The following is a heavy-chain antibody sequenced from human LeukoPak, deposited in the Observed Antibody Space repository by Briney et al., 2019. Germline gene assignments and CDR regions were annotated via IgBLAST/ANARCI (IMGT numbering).Heavy chain of an antibody. CDR3: AKHFCTGLDCSLFDY. CDR1: GVTISNYG. J-gene: IGHJ4*02. D-gene: IGHD3/OR15-3a*01. Sequence: GGALRLSCAAAGVTISNYGVSWGGQAPGEGGEWVSGIRSAVDTTHYSDSVKGRFILSRANSKNTLSLQLTSLRPEDTALYYCAKHFCTGLDCSLFDYWGQGTLVTVSS. CDR2: IRSAVDTT. V-gene: IGHV3-23*01.